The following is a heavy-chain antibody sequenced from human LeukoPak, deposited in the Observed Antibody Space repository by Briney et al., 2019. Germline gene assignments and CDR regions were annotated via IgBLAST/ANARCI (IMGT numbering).Heavy chain of an antibody. J-gene: IGHJ4*02. CDR1: GFTFSSYA. CDR2: ISSNGGST. Sequence: GGSLRLSCAASGFTFSSYAMSWVRQAPGKGLEYVSAISSNGGSTYYADSVKGRFTISRDNSKNTLYLQMSSLRAEDTAVYYCVGRYCSSTSCPYYFDYWGQGTLVTVSS. CDR3: VGRYCSSTSCPYYFDY. D-gene: IGHD2-2*01. V-gene: IGHV3-64D*06.